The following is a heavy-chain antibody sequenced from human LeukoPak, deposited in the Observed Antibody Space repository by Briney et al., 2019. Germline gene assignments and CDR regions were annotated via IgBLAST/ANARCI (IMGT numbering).Heavy chain of an antibody. CDR1: GFTFSSYW. CDR2: MNHDGSEK. V-gene: IGHV3-7*01. Sequence: PGGSLRLSCAASGFTFSSYWMNWVRQAPGKGLEWVANMNHDGSEKYYIDSVKGRFTISRDNAKNSLYLQMNSLRAEDTAVYYCARDLGQHWGQGTLVTVSS. D-gene: IGHD1/OR15-1a*01. J-gene: IGHJ4*02. CDR3: ARDLGQH.